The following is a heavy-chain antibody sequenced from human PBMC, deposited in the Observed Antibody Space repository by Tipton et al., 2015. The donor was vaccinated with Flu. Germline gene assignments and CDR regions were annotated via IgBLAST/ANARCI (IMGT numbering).Heavy chain of an antibody. V-gene: IGHV4-39*01. D-gene: IGHD4-11*01. CDR3: ARLHSFYFYMDV. J-gene: IGHJ6*03. Sequence: TLSLTCIVSGDSMSSTSYYWGWIRQPPGKGLEWIGSFYYTGNTYYKPSLESRATISVDMSKKQFSLNLSSVTAADTAVYFCARLHSFYFYMDVWGKGTTVTVSS. CDR2: FYYTGNT. CDR1: GDSMSSTSYY.